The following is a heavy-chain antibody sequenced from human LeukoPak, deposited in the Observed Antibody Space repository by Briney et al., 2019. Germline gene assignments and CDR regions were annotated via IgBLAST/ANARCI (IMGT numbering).Heavy chain of an antibody. V-gene: IGHV4-59*01. D-gene: IGHD2-2*01. Sequence: SETLSLTCTVSGGSISSYYWSWIRQPPGKGLEWIGYIYYSGSTNYNPSLKSRVIISVDTSKNQFSLKLSSVTAADTAVYYCAVQLVVPAAGALYYYYGMDVWGQGTTVTVSS. CDR3: AVQLVVPAAGALYYYYGMDV. CDR1: GGSISSYY. J-gene: IGHJ6*02. CDR2: IYYSGST.